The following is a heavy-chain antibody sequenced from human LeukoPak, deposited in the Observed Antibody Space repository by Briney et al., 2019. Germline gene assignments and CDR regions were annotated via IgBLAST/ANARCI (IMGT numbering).Heavy chain of an antibody. J-gene: IGHJ5*02. CDR3: AREITIFGVVRFDP. Sequence: SETLSLTCTVSGGPISSYYWSWIRQPPGKGLEWIGYIYYSGCTNYNPSLKSRVTISVDTSKNQFPLKLSSVTAADTAVYYCAREITIFGVVRFDPWGQGTLVTVSS. V-gene: IGHV4-59*01. CDR2: IYYSGCT. D-gene: IGHD3-3*01. CDR1: GGPISSYY.